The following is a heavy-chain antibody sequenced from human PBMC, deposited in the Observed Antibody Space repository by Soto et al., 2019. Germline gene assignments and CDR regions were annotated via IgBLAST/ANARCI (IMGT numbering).Heavy chain of an antibody. CDR2: IYYSGST. Sequence: QVQLQESGPGLVKPSQTLSLTCTVSGGSISSDDYYWSWIRQPPGKGLECIGYIYYSGSTYYNPSLESRIAISVDTSKNQFSLKLSSVTAADTAVYYCARKNVLAATLDYWGQGTLVTVSS. D-gene: IGHD2-15*01. CDR3: ARKNVLAATLDY. V-gene: IGHV4-30-4*01. J-gene: IGHJ4*02. CDR1: GGSISSDDYY.